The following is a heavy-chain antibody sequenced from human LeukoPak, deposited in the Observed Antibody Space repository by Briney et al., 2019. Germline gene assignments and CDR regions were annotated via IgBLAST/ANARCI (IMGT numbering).Heavy chain of an antibody. Sequence: GGSLRLSCAASGFIFSSYTMTWVRQAPGKGLEWLAVISYVESETYYADSVKGRFTISRDNSKNMVYLRMNSLRVEDTAFYYCAKDLYTSGGILDYWGQGTLVTVSS. D-gene: IGHD2-2*02. CDR3: AKDLYTSGGILDY. CDR2: ISYVESET. CDR1: GFIFSSYT. V-gene: IGHV3-30*18. J-gene: IGHJ4*02.